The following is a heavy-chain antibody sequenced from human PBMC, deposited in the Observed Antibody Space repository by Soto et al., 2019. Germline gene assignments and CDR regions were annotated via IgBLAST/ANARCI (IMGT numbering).Heavy chain of an antibody. J-gene: IGHJ6*02. CDR1: GYTFTRYY. CDR3: ARGPMAVAGQYHYYGMDV. Sequence: ASVKVSCKASGYTFTRYYIHWVRQAPGQGLEWMGIINPSSGSTTYAQKFQGRVTMTRDTSTSTVYMELSSLRSEDTAVYYCARGPMAVAGQYHYYGMDVWGQGTTVTVSS. D-gene: IGHD6-19*01. CDR2: INPSSGST. V-gene: IGHV1-46*01.